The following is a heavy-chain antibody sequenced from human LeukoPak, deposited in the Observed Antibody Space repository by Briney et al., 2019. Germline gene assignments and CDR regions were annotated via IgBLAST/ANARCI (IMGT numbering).Heavy chain of an antibody. D-gene: IGHD6-13*01. Sequence: ASVKVPCKASGYTFTSYYMHWVRQAPGQGLEWMGWISAYNGNTNYAQKLQGRVTMTTDTSTSTAYMELRSLRSDDTAVYYCARGWYGDYGDYWGQGTLVTVSS. CDR1: GYTFTSYY. J-gene: IGHJ4*02. CDR2: ISAYNGNT. V-gene: IGHV1-18*04. CDR3: ARGWYGDYGDY.